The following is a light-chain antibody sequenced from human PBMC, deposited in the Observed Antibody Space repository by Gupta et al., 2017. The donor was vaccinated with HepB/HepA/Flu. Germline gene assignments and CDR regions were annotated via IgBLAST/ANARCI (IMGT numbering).Light chain of an antibody. CDR1: SGHSTYA. CDR3: QHWGYGIPVV. J-gene: IGLJ2*01. V-gene: IGLV4-69*01. CDR2: LNSDGSH. Sequence: QLVLTQSPSASASLGASVKLTCTLSSGHSTYAIAWHQQQPEKGPRYLMKLNSDGSHSKGAGIPDRGYGSSSGDERYIHTSSIQSDDDADEYCQHWGYGIPVVFGGGTKLTVL.